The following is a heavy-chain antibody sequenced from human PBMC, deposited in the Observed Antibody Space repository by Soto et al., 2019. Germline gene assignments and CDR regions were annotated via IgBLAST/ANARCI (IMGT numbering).Heavy chain of an antibody. Sequence: GGSLRLSCAASGFTFRNYAMSWVRQTPGKGLEWVSAISASGGSIYYADSVKGRFTISRDNSKNTLYLQMSSLRAEDTAVYYCAKHPPILVYTGLETGIFDYWGQGTLVTVSS. V-gene: IGHV3-23*01. J-gene: IGHJ4*02. CDR2: ISASGGSI. CDR1: GFTFRNYA. D-gene: IGHD3-3*01. CDR3: AKHPPILVYTGLETGIFDY.